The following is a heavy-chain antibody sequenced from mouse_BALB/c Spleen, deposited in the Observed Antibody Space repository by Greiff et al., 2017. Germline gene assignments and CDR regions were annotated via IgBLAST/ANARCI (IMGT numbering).Heavy chain of an antibody. CDR3: ARRSDYDGAHYFDY. J-gene: IGHJ2*01. Sequence: QVQLQQPGAELVMPGASVKMSCKASGYTFTDYWMHWVKQRPGQGLEWIGAIDTSDSYTSYNQKFKGKATLTVDESSSTAYMQLSSLTSEDSAVYYCARRSDYDGAHYFDYWGQGTTLTVSS. V-gene: IGHV1-69*01. D-gene: IGHD2-4*01. CDR2: IDTSDSYT. CDR1: GYTFTDYW.